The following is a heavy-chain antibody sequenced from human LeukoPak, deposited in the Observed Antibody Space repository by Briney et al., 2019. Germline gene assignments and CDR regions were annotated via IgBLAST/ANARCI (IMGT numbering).Heavy chain of an antibody. V-gene: IGHV4-39*02. CDR3: ARDRYLAPLDY. J-gene: IGHJ4*02. D-gene: IGHD3-3*02. CDR1: GGSISSSSYY. CDR2: IYYSGST. Sequence: PSETLSLTCTVSGGSISSSSYYWGWIRQPPGKGLEWIGSIYYSGSTYYNPSLKSRVTISVDTSKNQFSLKLSSVTAADTAVYYCARDRYLAPLDYWAREPWSPSPQ.